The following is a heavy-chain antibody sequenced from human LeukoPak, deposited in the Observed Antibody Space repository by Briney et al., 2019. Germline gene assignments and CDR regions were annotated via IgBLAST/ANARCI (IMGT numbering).Heavy chain of an antibody. D-gene: IGHD3-9*01. V-gene: IGHV4-59*01. CDR2: IYYSGST. CDR1: GGSISSYY. Sequence: SETLSLTCTVSGGSISSYYWSWIRQPPGKGLEWIGYIYYSGSTNYNPSLKSRVTISVDTSKNQFSLKLSSVTAADTAVYYCAREGILTGRFDYWGQGTMVTVSS. J-gene: IGHJ3*01. CDR3: AREGILTGRFDY.